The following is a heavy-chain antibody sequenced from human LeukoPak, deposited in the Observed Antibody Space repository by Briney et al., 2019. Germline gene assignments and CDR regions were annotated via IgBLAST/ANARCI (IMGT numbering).Heavy chain of an antibody. CDR3: VRDLGRVWGYYGY. CDR1: GFTFSSYA. Sequence: GGSLRLSCAASGFTFSSYAMNWVRQAPGKGLEWVSYISSSSSTIYYADSVKGRFTISRDDAKNSLYLQLNSLRAEDTAVYYCVRDLGRVWGYYGYWGQGTLVTVSS. J-gene: IGHJ4*02. D-gene: IGHD3-16*01. CDR2: ISSSSSTI. V-gene: IGHV3-48*01.